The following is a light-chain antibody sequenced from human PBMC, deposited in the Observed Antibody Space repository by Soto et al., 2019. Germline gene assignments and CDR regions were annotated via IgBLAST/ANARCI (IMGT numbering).Light chain of an antibody. Sequence: EIVLTQSPGIVSLSPGERATLSCRASQTISDVYLAWYQQKPGQAPRLLIYATSDRATGTPDRFSGSGSGTDFTLALSRLEPEDFAVYYCHQYGISPWTFGQGTKVEI. CDR3: HQYGISPWT. J-gene: IGKJ1*01. CDR1: QTISDVY. V-gene: IGKV3-20*01. CDR2: ATS.